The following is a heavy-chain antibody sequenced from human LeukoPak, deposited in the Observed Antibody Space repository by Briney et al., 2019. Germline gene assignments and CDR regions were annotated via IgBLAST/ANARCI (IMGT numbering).Heavy chain of an antibody. CDR2: IPHDGSNK. CDR1: GFSFRSYG. V-gene: IGHV3-30*03. CDR3: ARDGGRSSEDY. D-gene: IGHD3-16*01. J-gene: IGHJ4*02. Sequence: GWSLRLSCAVSGFSFRSYGMHWVRQAPDKRLEWVAVIPHDGSNKDYADSVKGRFTISRDNSKNTLNLQMNSLKIEDTGVYYCARDGGRSSEDYWGQGTLVTISS.